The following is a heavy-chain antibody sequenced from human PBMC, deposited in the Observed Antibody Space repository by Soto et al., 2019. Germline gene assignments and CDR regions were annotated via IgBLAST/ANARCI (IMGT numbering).Heavy chain of an antibody. J-gene: IGHJ6*02. CDR3: ARSSRLLSPGPCYGMDV. CDR2: IIPIFGTA. Sequence: GASVKTFCKASGGTFSSYAISWVRQAPGQGLEWMGGIIPIFGTANYAQKFQGRVTITADKSTSTAYMELSSLRSEDTAVYYCARSSRLLSPGPCYGMDVWGQGTTVTVSS. CDR1: GGTFSSYA. V-gene: IGHV1-69*06. D-gene: IGHD2-15*01.